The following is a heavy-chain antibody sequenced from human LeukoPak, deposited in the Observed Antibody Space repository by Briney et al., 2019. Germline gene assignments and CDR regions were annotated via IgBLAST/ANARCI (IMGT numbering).Heavy chain of an antibody. CDR2: IRGTGGTT. CDR1: GFTFSTYA. Sequence: GGSLRLSCAASGFTFSTYAMSWVRQAPGKGLEWVSSIRGTGGTTHYAESVKGRFTISRDNSKNTLYLQMGSLRAEDTAFYYCAINGGGDSGYGNFDYWGQGTLVTVSS. V-gene: IGHV3-23*01. J-gene: IGHJ4*02. CDR3: AINGGGDSGYGNFDY. D-gene: IGHD5-12*01.